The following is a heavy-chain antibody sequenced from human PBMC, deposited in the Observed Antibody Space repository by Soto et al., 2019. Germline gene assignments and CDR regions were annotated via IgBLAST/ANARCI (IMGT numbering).Heavy chain of an antibody. CDR3: AKGGITLARGSFDY. Sequence: GGSLRLSCAVSGFTLSSYAMSWVRQAPGKGLEWVSAISGSGSNTYYADSVKGRFTISRDKSKNTLFLQMSSLRAEDTAVYYCAKGGITLARGSFDYWGQGTLVTVS. D-gene: IGHD3-10*01. V-gene: IGHV3-23*01. J-gene: IGHJ4*02. CDR2: ISGSGSNT. CDR1: GFTLSSYA.